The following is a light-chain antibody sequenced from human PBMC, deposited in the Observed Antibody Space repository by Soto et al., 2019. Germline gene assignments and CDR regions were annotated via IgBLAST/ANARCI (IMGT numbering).Light chain of an antibody. V-gene: IGKV3-20*01. CDR3: QQYGSSHT. CDR1: QSVSSSY. Sequence: EIVLTQSPGTLSLSPGERATLSCRASQSVSSSYSAWYQQKPGQAPRLLIYGASSRATGIPDRFSGSGSGTDFTLTISRLDPDDFAVYYCQQYGSSHTFCQGTRLAIK. J-gene: IGKJ5*01. CDR2: GAS.